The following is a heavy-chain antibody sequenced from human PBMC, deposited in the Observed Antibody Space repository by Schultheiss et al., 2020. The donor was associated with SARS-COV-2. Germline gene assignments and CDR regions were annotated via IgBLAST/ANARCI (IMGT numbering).Heavy chain of an antibody. D-gene: IGHD3-22*01. V-gene: IGHV4-30-2*01. CDR1: SGSISSGGYS. CDR2: IYHSGST. J-gene: IGHJ4*02. Sequence: LSLTCAVSSGSISSGGYSWSWIRQPPGKGLEWIGYIYHSGSTYYNPSLKSRVTISVDRSKNQFSLKLTSVTAADTAVYYCARVDSSGPDLFDYWGQGTLVTVSS. CDR3: ARVDSSGPDLFDY.